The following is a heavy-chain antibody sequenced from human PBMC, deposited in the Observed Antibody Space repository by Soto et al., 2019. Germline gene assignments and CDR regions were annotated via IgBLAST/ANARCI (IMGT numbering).Heavy chain of an antibody. CDR2: ISGSGGST. Sequence: GGSLRLSCAASGFPFSSYAMSWVRQAPGKGLEWVSAISGSGGSTYYADSVKGRFTISRDNSKNTLYLQMNSLRAEETAVYYCAKSRMKYGGYYYGMDVWGQGTTVTVSS. CDR1: GFPFSSYA. CDR3: AKSRMKYGGYYYGMDV. D-gene: IGHD2-2*01. J-gene: IGHJ6*02. V-gene: IGHV3-23*01.